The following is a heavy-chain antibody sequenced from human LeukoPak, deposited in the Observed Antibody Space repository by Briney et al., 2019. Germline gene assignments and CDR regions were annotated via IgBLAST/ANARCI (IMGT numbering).Heavy chain of an antibody. CDR2: IYYSGST. J-gene: IGHJ4*02. CDR1: GGSFSGYY. CDR3: ARDRHSSGWYGDFDY. D-gene: IGHD6-19*01. V-gene: IGHV4-59*12. Sequence: PSETLSLTCAVYGGSFSGYYWSWIRQPPGKGLEWIGYIYYSGSTNYNPSLKSRVTISVDTSKNQFSLKLSSVTAADTAVYYCARDRHSSGWYGDFDYWGQGTLVTVSS.